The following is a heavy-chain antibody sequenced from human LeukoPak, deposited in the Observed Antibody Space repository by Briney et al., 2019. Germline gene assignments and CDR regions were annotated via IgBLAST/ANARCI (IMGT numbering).Heavy chain of an antibody. CDR1: GFTFSSYA. CDR2: ISGSGST. CDR3: AKGTLCSSTSCYQNNWFDP. V-gene: IGHV3-23*01. D-gene: IGHD2-2*01. Sequence: GGSLRLSCAASGFTFSSYAMSWVRQAPGKGLEWVSAISGSGSTYYAGSVKGRFTISRDNSKNTLYLQMNSLRAEDTAVYYCAKGTLCSSTSCYQNNWFDPWGQGTLVTVSS. J-gene: IGHJ5*02.